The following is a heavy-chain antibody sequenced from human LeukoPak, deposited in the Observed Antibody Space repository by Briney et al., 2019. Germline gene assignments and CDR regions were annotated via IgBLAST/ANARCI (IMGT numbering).Heavy chain of an antibody. CDR1: GFTFSDYY. CDR2: ISSSGSTI. J-gene: IGHJ3*02. Sequence: GGSLRLSCAASGFTFSDYYMSWIRQAPGKGLEWVSYISSSGSTIYYADSVKGRFTISRDNAKNSLYLQMNSLRAEDTAVYYCARGAVLLWFGESPGAFDIWGQGTMVTVSS. V-gene: IGHV3-11*04. CDR3: ARGAVLLWFGESPGAFDI. D-gene: IGHD3-10*01.